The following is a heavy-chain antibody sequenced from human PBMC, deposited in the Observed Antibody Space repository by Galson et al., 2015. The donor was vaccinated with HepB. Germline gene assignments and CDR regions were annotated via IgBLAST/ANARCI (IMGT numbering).Heavy chain of an antibody. D-gene: IGHD3-16*01. CDR1: GFTFSTYS. CDR2: INSNSRYR. Sequence: SLRLSCAASGFTFSTYSMNWVRQAPGKGLDWVSSINSNSRYRYYADSVKGRFTISRDNAKNSLYLQMNSLRVDDTAIDYCARSPFRNDYGSGTYFDFWGQGTQVAVSS. CDR3: ARSPFRNDYGSGTYFDF. J-gene: IGHJ4*02. V-gene: IGHV3-21*01.